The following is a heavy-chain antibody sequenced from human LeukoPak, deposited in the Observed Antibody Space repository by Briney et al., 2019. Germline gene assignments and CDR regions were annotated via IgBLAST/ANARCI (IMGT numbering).Heavy chain of an antibody. CDR3: ARAGYSYGSWWFDP. CDR1: GGSISSGGYY. CDR2: IFSSAST. V-gene: IGHV4-31*03. J-gene: IGHJ5*02. Sequence: SQTLSLTCTVSGGSISSGGYYWSWIRQHPGKGLEWLGSIFSSASTIYNPSLKSRVIISVDTSKNQFSLKLSSVTAADTAVYYCARAGYSYGSWWFDPWGQGTLVTVSS. D-gene: IGHD5-18*01.